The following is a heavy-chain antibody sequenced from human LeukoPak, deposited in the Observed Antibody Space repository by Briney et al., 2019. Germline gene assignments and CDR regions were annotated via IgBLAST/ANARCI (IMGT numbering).Heavy chain of an antibody. CDR1: GGSISSGGYY. V-gene: IGHV4-31*03. CDR3: ARLYYYDSSGYYCDAFDI. Sequence: PSQTLSLTCTVSGGSISSGGYYWSWIRQHPGKGLEWIGYIYYSGSTYYNPSLKSRVTISVDTSKNQFSLKLSSVTAADTAVYYCARLYYYDSSGYYCDAFDIWGQGTMVTVSS. J-gene: IGHJ3*02. D-gene: IGHD3-22*01. CDR2: IYYSGST.